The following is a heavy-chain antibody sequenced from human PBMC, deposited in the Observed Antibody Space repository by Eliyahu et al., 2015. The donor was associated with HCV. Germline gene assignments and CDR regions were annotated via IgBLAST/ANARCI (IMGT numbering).Heavy chain of an antibody. J-gene: IGHJ5*02. CDR2: IHYSGST. CDR3: ASGGGGIAVAGTGGWFDP. D-gene: IGHD6-19*01. V-gene: IGHV4-59*01. Sequence: SGGSITTYYWSWIRQPPGKGLEWIGYIHYSGSTNYNPSLKSRVTISLDTSKNQFSLNLTSVTAADTAVYYCASGGGGIAVAGTGGWFDPWGQGTLVTVSS. CDR1: GGSITTYY.